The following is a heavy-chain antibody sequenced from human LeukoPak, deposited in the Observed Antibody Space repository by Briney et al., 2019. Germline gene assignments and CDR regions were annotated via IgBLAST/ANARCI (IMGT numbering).Heavy chain of an antibody. CDR3: TRDWMTSMKIDCFDP. J-gene: IGHJ5*02. CDR1: GYTFTSFG. CDR2: VSTYSDKT. Sequence: ASVKVSCKASGYTFTSFGISWVRPAPGQGLEWVGWVSTYSDKTNYAQKFQGRVTMTRDTSTTTAYMELRSLTSDDTAVYYCTRDWMTSMKIDCFDPWGQGTLVTVSS. D-gene: IGHD2-2*03. V-gene: IGHV1-18*01.